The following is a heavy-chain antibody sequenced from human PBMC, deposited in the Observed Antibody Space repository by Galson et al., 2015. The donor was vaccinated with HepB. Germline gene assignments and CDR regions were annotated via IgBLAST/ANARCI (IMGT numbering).Heavy chain of an antibody. CDR2: IIPIFGTA. J-gene: IGHJ6*02. CDR1: GGTFSSYA. Sequence: SVKVSCKASGGTFSSYAISWVRQAPGQGLEWMGGIIPIFGTANYAQKFQGRVTITADKSTSTAYMELSSLRSEDTAVYYCARHRESQIAAADYYYYYGMDVWGQGTTVTVSS. V-gene: IGHV1-69*06. D-gene: IGHD6-13*01. CDR3: ARHRESQIAAADYYYYYGMDV.